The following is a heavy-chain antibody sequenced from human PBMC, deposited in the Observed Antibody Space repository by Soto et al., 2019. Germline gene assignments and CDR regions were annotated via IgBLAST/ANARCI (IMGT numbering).Heavy chain of an antibody. J-gene: IGHJ4*02. V-gene: IGHV3-23*01. Sequence: GGSLRLSCAASGFTFTAYATSWVRQAPGKGLEWVSVISKNGDEEYYADSVTGRFTIPRDSSNNLLYLRMSSLRVEDTAVYYCASYVRGPAFYLDSWGQGTLVTVSS. CDR3: ASYVRGPAFYLDS. CDR2: ISKNGDEE. CDR1: GFTFTAYA. D-gene: IGHD3-10*02.